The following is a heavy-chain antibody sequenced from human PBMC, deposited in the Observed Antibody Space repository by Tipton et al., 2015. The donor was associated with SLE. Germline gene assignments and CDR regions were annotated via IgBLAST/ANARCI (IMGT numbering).Heavy chain of an antibody. CDR3: ASELVKGFDY. V-gene: IGHV4-59*02. CDR2: IYYSGST. D-gene: IGHD3-22*01. J-gene: IGHJ4*02. Sequence: TLTLTCTVTGGSVSSYYWSWIRQSPGKGLEWIGFIYYSGSTTYNPSLKSRVTISIDRSKNQFSLTLASVTAADTAVYYCASELVKGFDYWGQGTLVTVSS. CDR1: GGSVSSYY.